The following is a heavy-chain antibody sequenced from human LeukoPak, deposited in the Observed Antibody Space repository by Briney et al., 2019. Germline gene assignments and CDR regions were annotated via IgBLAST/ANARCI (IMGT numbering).Heavy chain of an antibody. J-gene: IGHJ6*03. CDR3: AKNGDRGAYCSGGTCYPYYYYYMDV. CDR2: FSGSGGIT. CDR1: GFTFSSYA. D-gene: IGHD2-15*01. Sequence: GGSLRLSCAASGFTFSSYAMSWVRQAPGKGLEWVSGFSGSGGITYYADSVKGRFTISRDNSRNTLYLQMNSLRAEDTAIYYCAKNGDRGAYCSGGTCYPYYYYYMDVWGKGTTVTISS. V-gene: IGHV3-23*01.